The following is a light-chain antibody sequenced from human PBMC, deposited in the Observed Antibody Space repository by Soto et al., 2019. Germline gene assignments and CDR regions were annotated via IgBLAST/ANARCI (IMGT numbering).Light chain of an antibody. J-gene: IGKJ1*01. Sequence: EIVLTQAPGTLSLSPGERGTLSCRASQSVASNNLAWYQQKPGQSPRLLIYGASSRARGIPDRFTGSGSGTDFILTISRLEPEDFAVYYCQQYGSSPRTFGQGTSVEIK. CDR2: GAS. CDR3: QQYGSSPRT. V-gene: IGKV3-20*01. CDR1: QSVASNN.